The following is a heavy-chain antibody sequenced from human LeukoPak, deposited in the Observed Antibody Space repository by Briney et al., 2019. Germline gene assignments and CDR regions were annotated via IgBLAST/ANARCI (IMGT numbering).Heavy chain of an antibody. Sequence: SETLSLTRTVSGGSISSGGYYWSWIRQHPGKGLEWIGYIYYSGSTYYNPSLKSRVTISVDTSKNQFSLKLSSVTAADTAVYYCARAPSSTSLNWFDPWGQGTLVTVSS. D-gene: IGHD2-2*01. CDR1: GGSISSGGYY. CDR2: IYYSGST. J-gene: IGHJ5*02. V-gene: IGHV4-31*03. CDR3: ARAPSSTSLNWFDP.